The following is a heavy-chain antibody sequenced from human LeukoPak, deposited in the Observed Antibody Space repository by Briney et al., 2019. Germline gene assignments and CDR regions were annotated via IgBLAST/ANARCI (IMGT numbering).Heavy chain of an antibody. D-gene: IGHD4-17*01. CDR3: ARHDYGDYVAYDY. V-gene: IGHV1-18*04. Sequence: ASVKVSCKASGYTFTSYYMHWVRQAPGQGLEWMGWISAYNGNTNYAQKLQGRVTMTTDTSTSTAYMELRSLRSDDTAVYYCARHDYGDYVAYDYWGQGTLVTVSS. J-gene: IGHJ4*02. CDR1: GYTFTSYY. CDR2: ISAYNGNT.